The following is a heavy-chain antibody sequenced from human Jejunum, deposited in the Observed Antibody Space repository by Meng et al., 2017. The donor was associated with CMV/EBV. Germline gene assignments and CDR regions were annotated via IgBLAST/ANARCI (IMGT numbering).Heavy chain of an antibody. CDR1: GYTFTHYA. J-gene: IGHJ4*02. Sequence: GYTFTHYALSWVRQAPGQGLEWMGRISAFNGLPNYAQKFQGRVTMTTDTSASTAYMELRSLRSDDTAVYYCARDPWGAVPAASDHWGQGTRVTVSS. D-gene: IGHD2-2*01. V-gene: IGHV1-18*01. CDR2: ISAFNGLP. CDR3: ARDPWGAVPAASDH.